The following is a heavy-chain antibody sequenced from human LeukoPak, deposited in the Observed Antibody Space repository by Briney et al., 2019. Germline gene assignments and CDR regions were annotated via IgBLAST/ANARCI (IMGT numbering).Heavy chain of an antibody. CDR1: GYSFTSYW. CDR3: ARSPTYYYDSSGYYAYYFDY. D-gene: IGHD3-22*01. J-gene: IGHJ4*02. V-gene: IGHV5-51*01. Sequence: VESLKISCKGSGYSFTSYWIGWVRQMPGKGLEWMGIIYPGDSDTRYSPSFQGQVTISADKSISTAYLQWSSLKASDTAMYYCARSPTYYYDSSGYYAYYFDYWGQGTLVTVSS. CDR2: IYPGDSDT.